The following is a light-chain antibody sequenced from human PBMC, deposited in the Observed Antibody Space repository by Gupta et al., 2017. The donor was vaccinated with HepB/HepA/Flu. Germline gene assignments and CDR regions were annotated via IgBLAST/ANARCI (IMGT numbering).Light chain of an antibody. J-gene: IGKJ4*01. V-gene: IGKV1-5*03. CDR2: KAS. CDR1: QSISSW. CDR3: QQYNSYSLT. Sequence: DIQMTQSPSTLSASVGDRVTNTCRASQSISSWLDWYQQKPGKAPKLLIYKASSLESGVPSRFSNSGSGTEFTLTISRLQPDDFATYYCQQYNSYSLTFGGGTKVEIK.